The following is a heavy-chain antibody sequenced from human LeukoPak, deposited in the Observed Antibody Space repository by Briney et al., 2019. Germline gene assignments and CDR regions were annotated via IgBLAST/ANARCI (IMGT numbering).Heavy chain of an antibody. D-gene: IGHD6-6*01. CDR3: AKYVIAARLGWFDP. J-gene: IGHJ5*02. V-gene: IGHV1-2*02. CDR1: GYTFTGYY. CDR2: INSNSGGT. Sequence: ASVKVSCKASGYTFTGYYMHWVRQAPGQGLEWMGWINSNSGGTNYAQKFQGRVTMTRDTSISTAYMELSRLRSDDTAVYYCAKYVIAARLGWFDPWGQGTLVTVSS.